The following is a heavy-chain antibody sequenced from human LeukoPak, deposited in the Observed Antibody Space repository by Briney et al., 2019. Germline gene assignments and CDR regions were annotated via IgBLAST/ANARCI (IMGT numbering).Heavy chain of an antibody. CDR2: IYYSGST. V-gene: IGHV4-39*01. CDR1: GGSISSSSYY. D-gene: IGHD6-13*01. Sequence: SETLSLTCTVSGGSISSSSYYWGWIRQPPGKGLEWIGSIYYSGSTYYNPSLKSRVTISVDTSKNQFSLKLSSVTAADTAVYYCARPGIAVAGPIDYYGMDVWGQGTTVTVSS. J-gene: IGHJ6*02. CDR3: ARPGIAVAGPIDYYGMDV.